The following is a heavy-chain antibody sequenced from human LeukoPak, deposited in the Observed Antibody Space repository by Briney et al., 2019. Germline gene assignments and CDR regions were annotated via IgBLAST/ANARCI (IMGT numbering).Heavy chain of an antibody. Sequence: SETLSLTCAVYGGSSSGYYWSWIRQPPGKGLEWIGEINHSGSTNYNPSLKSRVTISVDTSKNQFSLKLSSVTAADTAVYYCARKGSPGSGYYRRAFDIWGQGTMVTVSS. CDR2: INHSGST. CDR1: GGSSSGYY. D-gene: IGHD3-22*01. V-gene: IGHV4-34*01. CDR3: ARKGSPGSGYYRRAFDI. J-gene: IGHJ3*02.